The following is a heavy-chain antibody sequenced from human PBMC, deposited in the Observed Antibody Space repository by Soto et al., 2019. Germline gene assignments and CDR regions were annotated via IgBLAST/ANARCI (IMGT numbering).Heavy chain of an antibody. J-gene: IGHJ1*01. CDR2: SRNKANSYTT. V-gene: IGHV3-72*01. Sequence: EVQLVESGGGLVQPGGSLRLSCAASGFILSDHYMDWVRQAPGKGLEWVGRSRNKANSYTTEYVASVKARFTISRDESKTSLYLQMNSLRTEVAAVYYGARAAPRVQHWGQGTRVTVSS. CDR3: ARAAPRVQH. D-gene: IGHD6-25*01. CDR1: GFILSDHY.